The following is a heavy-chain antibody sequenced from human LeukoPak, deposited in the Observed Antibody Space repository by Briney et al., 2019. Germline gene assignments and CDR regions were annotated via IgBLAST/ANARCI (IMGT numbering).Heavy chain of an antibody. CDR3: ARGSGWYPH. Sequence: SETLSLTCSVSGGSVGSNYWSWVRQPPGKGLEWIGYISYSGDTKYNPSLKSRLSMSVDTSKNQCSLMLTSVTAADTAVYYCARGSGWYPHWGQGTLVTVSS. CDR2: ISYSGDT. J-gene: IGHJ1*01. V-gene: IGHV4-59*02. CDR1: GGSVGSNY. D-gene: IGHD6-19*01.